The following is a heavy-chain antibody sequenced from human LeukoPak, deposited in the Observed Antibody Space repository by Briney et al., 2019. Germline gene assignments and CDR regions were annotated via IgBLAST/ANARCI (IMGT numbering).Heavy chain of an antibody. J-gene: IGHJ4*02. CDR2: ISYDGSNK. V-gene: IGHV3-30-3*01. CDR1: GFTFSSYA. CDR3: ARDVYYYDSSGYYYFDY. Sequence: GGSLRLSCAASGFTFSSYAMHWVRQAPGKGLEWVAVISYDGSNKYYADSVKGRFTISRDNSKNTLYLQMNSLRAEDTAVYYCARDVYYYDSSGYYYFDYWGQGTLVTVSS. D-gene: IGHD3-22*01.